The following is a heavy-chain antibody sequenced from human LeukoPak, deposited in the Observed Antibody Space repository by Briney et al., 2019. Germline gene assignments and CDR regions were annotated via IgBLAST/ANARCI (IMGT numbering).Heavy chain of an antibody. Sequence: ASVKVSCKVSGYTLTELSMHWVGQAPGKGLEWMGGFDPEDGETIYAQKFQGRVTMTEDTSTDTAYIELSSLRSEDTAVYYCATLDWLFAGRDYWGQGTLVTVSS. CDR2: FDPEDGET. CDR1: GYTLTELS. D-gene: IGHD3-9*01. V-gene: IGHV1-24*01. J-gene: IGHJ4*02. CDR3: ATLDWLFAGRDY.